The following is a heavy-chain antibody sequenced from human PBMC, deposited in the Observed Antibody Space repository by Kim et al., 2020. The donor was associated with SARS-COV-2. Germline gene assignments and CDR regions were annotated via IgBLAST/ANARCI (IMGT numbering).Heavy chain of an antibody. CDR3: ARGYYYDSSGYYY. V-gene: IGHV4-39*07. D-gene: IGHD3-22*01. J-gene: IGHJ4*02. Sequence: YNPSLKSRDTLSVDASKNQLSLKLSYVPDADTAVYYCARGYYYDSSGYYYWGQGTLVTVSS.